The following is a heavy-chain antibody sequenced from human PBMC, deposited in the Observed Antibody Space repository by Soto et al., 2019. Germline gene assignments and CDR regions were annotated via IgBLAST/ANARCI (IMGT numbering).Heavy chain of an antibody. V-gene: IGHV3-30*18. Sequence: QVQLVESGGGVVQPGRSLRLSCAASGFTFSSYGMHWVRQAPGKGLEWVAVISYDGSNKYYADSVKGRFTISRDNSKNTLYLQMNSLRAEDTAVYYCAKDRALGYSGYGWGYFDYWGQGTLVTVSS. J-gene: IGHJ4*02. CDR2: ISYDGSNK. CDR1: GFTFSSYG. D-gene: IGHD5-12*01. CDR3: AKDRALGYSGYGWGYFDY.